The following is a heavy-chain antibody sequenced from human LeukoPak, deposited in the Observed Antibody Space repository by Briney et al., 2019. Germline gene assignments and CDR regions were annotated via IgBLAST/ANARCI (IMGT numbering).Heavy chain of an antibody. Sequence: ASVKVSCKASGYTFTGYYMHWVRQAPGQGLEWMGWINPNSGGTNYAQKFQGWVTMTRDTSISTAYMELSRLRSDDTAVYYCARVRFPPKTFGVDPRTDYGVDVWGQGTTVTVSS. CDR2: INPNSGGT. CDR3: ARVRFPPKTFGVDPRTDYGVDV. D-gene: IGHD3-3*01. J-gene: IGHJ6*02. CDR1: GYTFTGYY. V-gene: IGHV1-2*04.